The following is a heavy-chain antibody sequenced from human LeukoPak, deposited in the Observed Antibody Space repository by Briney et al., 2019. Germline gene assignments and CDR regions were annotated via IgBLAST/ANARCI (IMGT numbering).Heavy chain of an antibody. D-gene: IGHD6-13*01. CDR1: GYTFTSYA. Sequence: ASVKVSCKASGYTFTSYAMNWVRQAPGQGLEWMGWINTNTGNPTYAQGFTGRFVFSLDTSVSTAYLQISSLKAEDTAVYYCARGSWQQLANAFDIWGQGTMVTVSS. V-gene: IGHV7-4-1*02. CDR2: INTNTGNP. CDR3: ARGSWQQLANAFDI. J-gene: IGHJ3*02.